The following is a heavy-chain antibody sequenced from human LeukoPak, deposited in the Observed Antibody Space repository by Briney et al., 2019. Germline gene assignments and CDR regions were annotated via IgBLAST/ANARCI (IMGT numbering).Heavy chain of an antibody. V-gene: IGHV1-2*02. Sequence: ASVKVSCKASGYTFTSYGISWVRQAPGQGLEWMGWINPNSGGTNYAQKFQGRVTMTRDTSISTAYMELRSLRSDDTAVYYCARDLKRLTSGWITAAAGDYWGQGTLVTVSS. D-gene: IGHD6-19*01. CDR2: INPNSGGT. CDR3: ARDLKRLTSGWITAAAGDY. J-gene: IGHJ4*02. CDR1: GYTFTSYG.